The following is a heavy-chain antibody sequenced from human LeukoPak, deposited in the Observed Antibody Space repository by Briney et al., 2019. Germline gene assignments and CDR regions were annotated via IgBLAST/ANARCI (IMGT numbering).Heavy chain of an antibody. D-gene: IGHD3-22*01. J-gene: IGHJ4*02. Sequence: PSETLSLTCTVSGGSLSSSSYYWGWIRQPPGKGLEWIGSIYYSGSTYYNPSLKSRVTISVDTSKNQFSLKLSSVTAADTPVYYCAIQPYPPTYYYDSSGYYPLDYWGQGTLVTVSS. V-gene: IGHV4-39*01. CDR1: GGSLSSSSYY. CDR3: AIQPYPPTYYYDSSGYYPLDY. CDR2: IYYSGST.